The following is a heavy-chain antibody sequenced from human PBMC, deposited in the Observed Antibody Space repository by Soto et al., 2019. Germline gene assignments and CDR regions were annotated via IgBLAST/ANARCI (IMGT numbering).Heavy chain of an antibody. J-gene: IGHJ4*02. CDR2: IIPIFGTA. V-gene: IGHV1-69*01. CDR1: GGTFSSYA. Sequence: QVQLVQSGAEVKKPGSSVKVSCKASGGTFSSYAISWVRQAPGQGLEWMGGIIPIFGTANYAQKFQGRVTITADESTSTAYMELSSLISEDTAVYYCARDLAAAGTGAFDYWGQGTLVTVSS. CDR3: ARDLAAAGTGAFDY. D-gene: IGHD6-13*01.